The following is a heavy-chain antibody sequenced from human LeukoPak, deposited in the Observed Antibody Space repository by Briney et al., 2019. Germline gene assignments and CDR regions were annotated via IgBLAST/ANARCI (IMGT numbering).Heavy chain of an antibody. Sequence: GVSLRLSCAASGFTVSSNYMSWVRQARGKGLELVSFIYSGGKTFYADSLKGRFTISRDNSKNTLSLQMNSLRAEDTAIYYCAGLSGTYRPFDYWGHGTLVTVSS. CDR2: IYSGGKT. CDR3: AGLSGTYRPFDY. V-gene: IGHV3-53*01. J-gene: IGHJ4*01. CDR1: GFTVSSNY. D-gene: IGHD1-26*01.